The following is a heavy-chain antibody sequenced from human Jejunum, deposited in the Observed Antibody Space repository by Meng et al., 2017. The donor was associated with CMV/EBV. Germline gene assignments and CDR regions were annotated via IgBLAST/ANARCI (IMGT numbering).Heavy chain of an antibody. V-gene: IGHV4-61*01. CDR1: GASVSSASYC. CDR3: ARGGSSISWYYFDK. D-gene: IGHD6-13*01. CDR2: INYSGRT. J-gene: IGHJ4*02. Sequence: GASVSSASYCWTWIRQAPGKGLEWIGYINYSGRTNYNPSLKSRATISGDTSKNQFSLKLTSVTAADTAVYYCARGGSSISWYYFDKWGQGTLVTVSS.